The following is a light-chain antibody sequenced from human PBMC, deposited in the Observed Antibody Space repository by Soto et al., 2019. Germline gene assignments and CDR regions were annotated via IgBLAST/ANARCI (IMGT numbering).Light chain of an antibody. Sequence: QSALTQPASVSRSPGQSITISCTGTSSDVGGYNYVSWYQHHPGKAPKLMIYDVSNRPSGVSNRFSGSKSGNTASLTISGLQPEDEADYYCCSYTTSNTRQIVFGTGTKVTV. J-gene: IGLJ1*01. V-gene: IGLV2-14*03. CDR2: DVS. CDR1: SSDVGGYNY. CDR3: CSYTTSNTRQIV.